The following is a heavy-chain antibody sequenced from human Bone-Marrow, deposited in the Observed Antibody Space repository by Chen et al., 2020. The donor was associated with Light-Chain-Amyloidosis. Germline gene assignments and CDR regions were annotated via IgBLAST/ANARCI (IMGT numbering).Heavy chain of an antibody. CDR3: AREVAGGRYYYYYYMDV. J-gene: IGHJ6*03. Sequence: EVQLVESGGGLVQPGGSLRLSCAASGFTFSSYWKPWVRQAPGKGLVWVSRINSDGSSTSYADSVKGRFTISRDNAKNTLYLQMNSLRAEDTAVYYCAREVAGGRYYYYYYMDVWGKGTTVTVSS. CDR1: GFTFSSYW. D-gene: IGHD6-13*01. CDR2: INSDGSST. V-gene: IGHV3-74*01.